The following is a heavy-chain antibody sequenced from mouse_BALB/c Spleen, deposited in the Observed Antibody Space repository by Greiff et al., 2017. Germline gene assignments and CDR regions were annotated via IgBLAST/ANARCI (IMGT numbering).Heavy chain of an antibody. CDR3: ARDRGGYHDY. J-gene: IGHJ2*01. D-gene: IGHD2-2*01. Sequence: VQRVESGGDLVKPGGSLKLSCAASGFTFSSYGMSWVRQTPDKRLEWLGMIWGDGSTDYNSALKSRLSISKDNSKSQVFLKMNSLQTDDTARYYCARDRGGYHDYWGQGTTLTVSS. V-gene: IGHV2-6-7*01. CDR1: GFTFSSYG. CDR2: IWGDGST.